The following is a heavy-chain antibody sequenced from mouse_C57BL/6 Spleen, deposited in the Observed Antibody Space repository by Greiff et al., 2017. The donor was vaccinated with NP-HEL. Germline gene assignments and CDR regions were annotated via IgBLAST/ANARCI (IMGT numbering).Heavy chain of an antibody. CDR2: IFPGSGST. D-gene: IGHD2-2*01. CDR1: GYTFTDYY. J-gene: IGHJ1*03. V-gene: IGHV1-75*01. Sequence: VKLQESGPELVKPGASVKISCKASGYTFTDYYINWVKQRPGQGLEWIGWIFPGSGSTYYNEKFKGKATLTVDKSSSTAYMLLSSLASAVSAVYFCARGGRLPTGYFDVWGTGTTVTVSS. CDR3: ARGGRLPTGYFDV.